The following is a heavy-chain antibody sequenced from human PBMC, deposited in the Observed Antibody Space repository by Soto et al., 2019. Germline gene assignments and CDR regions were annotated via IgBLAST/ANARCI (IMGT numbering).Heavy chain of an antibody. D-gene: IGHD6-6*01. CDR3: ARTIAALYYYGMDV. CDR1: GFTFSNYA. V-gene: IGHV3-30-3*01. CDR2: ISYDGNNK. J-gene: IGHJ6*02. Sequence: HPGGSLRLSCAASGFTFSNYALHWVRQAPGKGLEWVALISYDGNNKDHADSVKGRFTISRDTSRNTLYLQMNSLRAEDTAVYYCARTIAALYYYGMDVWGQGTTVTVSS.